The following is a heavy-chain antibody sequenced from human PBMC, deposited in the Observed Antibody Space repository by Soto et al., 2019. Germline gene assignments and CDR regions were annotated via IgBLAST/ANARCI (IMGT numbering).Heavy chain of an antibody. J-gene: IGHJ4*02. D-gene: IGHD3-10*01. Sequence: QVQLQQWGAGLLKPSETLSLTCAVYGGSFSGYYWSWIRQPPGKGLEWIGEINHSGSTNYNPSLKRRVTISVDTSKDQFSLKLSSGTAADTAVYYCARARMASYMVRGVIRYFDYWGQGTLVTVSS. V-gene: IGHV4-34*01. CDR2: INHSGST. CDR3: ARARMASYMVRGVIRYFDY. CDR1: GGSFSGYY.